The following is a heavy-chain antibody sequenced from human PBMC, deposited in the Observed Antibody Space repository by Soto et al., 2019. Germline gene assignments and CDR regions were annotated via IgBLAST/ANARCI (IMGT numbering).Heavy chain of an antibody. CDR1: GGAICNRSYH. CDR3: ARHSPYYDYVWGSYRPYYFDY. V-gene: IGHV4-39*01. D-gene: IGHD3-16*02. Sequence: DSLSLTCTVSGGAICNRSYHWGWIYQRPGTWLEWIGSIYYSGSTYYNPSLKSRVTISVDTSKNQFSLKLSSVTAADTAVYYCARHSPYYDYVWGSYRPYYFDYWGQGTLVTVSS. CDR2: IYYSGST. J-gene: IGHJ4*02.